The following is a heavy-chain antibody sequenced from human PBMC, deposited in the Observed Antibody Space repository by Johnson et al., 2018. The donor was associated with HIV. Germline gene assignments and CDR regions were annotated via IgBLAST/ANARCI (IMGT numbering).Heavy chain of an antibody. Sequence: QVQLVESGGGVVQPGRSLRLSCAASGFTFSSYGMHWVRQAPGKGLEWVAVISYDGSNKYYADSVKGRFTISRDNSKNTLYLQMNSLRAEDTAVYYCAKSPEDYGARRGAFDIWGQGTMVTVSS. V-gene: IGHV3-30*18. CDR3: AKSPEDYGARRGAFDI. CDR2: ISYDGSNK. CDR1: GFTFSSYG. D-gene: IGHD4-17*01. J-gene: IGHJ3*02.